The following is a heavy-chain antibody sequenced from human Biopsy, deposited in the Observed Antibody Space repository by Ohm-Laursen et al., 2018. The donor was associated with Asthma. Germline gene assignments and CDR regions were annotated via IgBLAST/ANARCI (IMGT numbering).Heavy chain of an antibody. J-gene: IGHJ5*02. CDR3: AREVGATRYDP. CDR1: GYTFTSNA. D-gene: IGHD1-26*01. Sequence: SVKVSRKASGYTFTSNAIHWMRQAPGQSLEWMAWLNPVNGNTKYSQQFQGRVTITRDTSASTAYMELSSLTSEDTAVFYCAREVGATRYDPWGQGTLVTVSS. V-gene: IGHV1-3*01. CDR2: LNPVNGNT.